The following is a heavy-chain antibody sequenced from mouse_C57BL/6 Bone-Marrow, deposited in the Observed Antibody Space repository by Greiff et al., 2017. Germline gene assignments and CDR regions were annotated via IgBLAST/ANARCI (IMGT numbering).Heavy chain of an antibody. Sequence: VMLVESGGDLVKPGGSLKLSCAASGFTFSSYGMSWVRQTPDKRLEWVANISSGGSYTYYPDSVKGRFTISRDNAKITLYLQMSSLKSEDTAMYYCARDGRSTMVTARGFAYWGRGNLVTVSA. V-gene: IGHV5-6*02. CDR3: ARDGRSTMVTARGFAY. J-gene: IGHJ3*01. CDR1: GFTFSSYG. CDR2: ISSGGSYT. D-gene: IGHD2-2*01.